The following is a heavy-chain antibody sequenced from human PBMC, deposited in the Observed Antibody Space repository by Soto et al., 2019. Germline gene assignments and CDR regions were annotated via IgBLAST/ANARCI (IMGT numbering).Heavy chain of an antibody. J-gene: IGHJ4*02. CDR1: GVTVSSYA. CDR3: ARDFPAGPY. CDR2: ISYDGSNK. Sequence: PGGSLRLSCAASGVTVSSYAMHWVRQAPGKGLEWVAVISYDGSNKYYADSVKGRFTISRDNSKNTLYLQMNSLRAEDTAVYYCARDFPAGPYWGQGTLVTVSS. V-gene: IGHV3-30-3*01.